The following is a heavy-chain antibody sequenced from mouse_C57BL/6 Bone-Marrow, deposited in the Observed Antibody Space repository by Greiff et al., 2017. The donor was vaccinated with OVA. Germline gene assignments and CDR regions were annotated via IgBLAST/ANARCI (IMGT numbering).Heavy chain of an antibody. D-gene: IGHD4-1*01. Sequence: EVQLQQSGPVLVKPGASVKMSCKASGYTFTDYYMNWVKQSHGKSLEWIGVINPYNGGTSYNQKFKGQVTLTVDKSSSTAYMELNSLTSEDSAVYYCARGNWDGAYWGQGTLVTVSA. CDR3: ARGNWDGAY. CDR1: GYTFTDYY. V-gene: IGHV1-19*01. J-gene: IGHJ3*01. CDR2: INPYNGGT.